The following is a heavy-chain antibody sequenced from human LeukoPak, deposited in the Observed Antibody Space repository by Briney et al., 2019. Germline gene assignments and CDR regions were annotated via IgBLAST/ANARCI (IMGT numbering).Heavy chain of an antibody. D-gene: IGHD3-16*01. CDR3: TRGAGWLIDY. V-gene: IGHV4-4*02. Sequence: SGTLSLTCAVSGGSISSSNWWSWVRQPPGKGLEWIGEIYHSGSTNYNPSLKSRVTISLDKSKNEFSLKLNSLTTADTAVYYCTRGAGWLIDYWGQGILVTVSS. CDR1: GGSISSSNW. CDR2: IYHSGST. J-gene: IGHJ4*02.